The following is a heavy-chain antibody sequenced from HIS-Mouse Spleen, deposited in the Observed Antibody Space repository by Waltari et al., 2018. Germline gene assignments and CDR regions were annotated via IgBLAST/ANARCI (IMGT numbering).Heavy chain of an antibody. Sequence: QLQLQESGPGLVKPSETLSLTCTVSGGSISSSSYYWGWIRLPPGKGLEWIGSIYYSGGTYYNPSLKSRVTISVDTSKNQFSLKLSSVTAADTAVYYCAREIPYSSSWYDWYFDLWGRGTLVTVSS. D-gene: IGHD6-13*01. CDR3: AREIPYSSSWYDWYFDL. CDR1: GGSISSSSYY. CDR2: IYYSGGT. J-gene: IGHJ2*01. V-gene: IGHV4-39*07.